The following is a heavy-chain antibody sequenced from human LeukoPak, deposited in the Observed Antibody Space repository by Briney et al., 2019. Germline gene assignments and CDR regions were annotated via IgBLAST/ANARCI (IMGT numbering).Heavy chain of an antibody. V-gene: IGHV3-30*03. CDR1: GFTFSRYH. J-gene: IGHJ4*02. D-gene: IGHD3-22*01. CDR3: VRDSYYFDGSGYARRPRYYFEY. CDR2: MSYDERKT. Sequence: PGGSLRLSCAASGFTFSRYHMHWVRQAPGEGLEWVSVMSYDERKTYYADSVEGRFTISRDNSKNTLYLVMNSLRPEDTAVYYCVRDSYYFDGSGYARRPRYYFEYWGQGTLVTVSS.